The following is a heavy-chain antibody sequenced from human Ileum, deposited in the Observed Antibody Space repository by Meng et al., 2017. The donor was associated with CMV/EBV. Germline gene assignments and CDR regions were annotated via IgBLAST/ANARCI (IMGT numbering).Heavy chain of an antibody. J-gene: IGHJ1*01. V-gene: IGHV4-34*02. CDR2: VNNRGRT. Sequence: QVSAQPWGEGMLMRSETRSLTCAVSGEPLNGSFFSWIRQPPGRGLEWIGEVNNRGRTNYNPSLKSRLTISIDTSKRQLSLMVTSVTAADSAIYYCASGRLQFTPSALQHWGPGTLVTVSS. CDR3: ASGRLQFTPSALQH. CDR1: GEPLNGSF. D-gene: IGHD5-24*01.